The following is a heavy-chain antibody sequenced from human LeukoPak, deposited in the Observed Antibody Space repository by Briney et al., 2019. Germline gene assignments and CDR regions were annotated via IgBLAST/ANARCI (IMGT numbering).Heavy chain of an antibody. CDR1: GGTFSSYA. D-gene: IGHD2-21*02. CDR3: ARSARPKYCGGDCYPTPDYDY. J-gene: IGHJ4*02. Sequence: ASVKVSCKASGGTFSSYAISWVRQAPGQGLEWMGGIIPIFGTANYAQKFQGRVTITADESTSTAYMELSSLRSEDTAVYYCARSARPKYCGGDCYPTPDYDYWGQGTLVTVSS. V-gene: IGHV1-69*13. CDR2: IIPIFGTA.